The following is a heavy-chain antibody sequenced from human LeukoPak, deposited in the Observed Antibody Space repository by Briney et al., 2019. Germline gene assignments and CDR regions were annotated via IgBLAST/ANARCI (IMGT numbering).Heavy chain of an antibody. CDR3: AKETPNTGWFDP. CDR1: GHTFTTYY. CDR2: INPSGDGT. Sequence: ASVKVSCKASGHTFTTYYVHLVRQAPGQWLEWMGVINPSGDGTNYPQRFQGRVTLTRDTSTGTVYMELSSLRSEDTAIYYCAKETPNTGWFDPRGQGTLVTVSS. V-gene: IGHV1-46*01. D-gene: IGHD1-14*01. J-gene: IGHJ5*02.